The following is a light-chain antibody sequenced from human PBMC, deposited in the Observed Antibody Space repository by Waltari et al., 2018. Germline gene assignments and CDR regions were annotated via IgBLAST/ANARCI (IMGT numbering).Light chain of an antibody. Sequence: EIVLTQSPGTLSLSPGERATLSCRASQSVSSSYLSWYQQKQGQAPRLLIYGASSRATGIPDRFSGSGSGTDFTLTISRLEPEDFAVYYCQQYGSSLLTFGGGTKVEIK. V-gene: IGKV3-20*01. CDR3: QQYGSSLLT. CDR2: GAS. CDR1: QSVSSSY. J-gene: IGKJ4*01.